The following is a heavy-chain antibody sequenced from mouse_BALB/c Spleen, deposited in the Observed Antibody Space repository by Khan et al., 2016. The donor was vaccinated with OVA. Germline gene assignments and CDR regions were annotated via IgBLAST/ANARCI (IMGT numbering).Heavy chain of an antibody. Sequence: VQLQQSGTVLARHGASVKMSCKASGYTFTSYWMHWVKQRPGQGLEWIGAIYPGNSDTNYNQQFKGKAKLTAVTSTSTAYLELDSLPNEDSAVYYCTRNGFGSYESRDYWGQGTTLTVSA. CDR3: TRNGFGSYESRDY. CDR2: IYPGNSDT. D-gene: IGHD1-1*02. V-gene: IGHV1-5*01. CDR1: GYTFTSYW. J-gene: IGHJ2*01.